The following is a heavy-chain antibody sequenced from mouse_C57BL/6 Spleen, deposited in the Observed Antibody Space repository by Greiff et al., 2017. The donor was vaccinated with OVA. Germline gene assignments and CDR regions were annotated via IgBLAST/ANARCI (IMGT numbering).Heavy chain of an antibody. Sequence: QVQLQQPGAELVRPGSSVKLSCKASGYTFTSYWMHWVKQRPIQGLEWIGNIDPSDSETHYTQKFKDKATLTVDKSSSTAYMQLSSLTSEDSAVYYCARGGSSGNFDYGGQGTTLTVSS. J-gene: IGHJ2*01. CDR1: GYTFTSYW. V-gene: IGHV1-52*01. D-gene: IGHD3-2*02. CDR2: IDPSDSET. CDR3: ARGGSSGNFDY.